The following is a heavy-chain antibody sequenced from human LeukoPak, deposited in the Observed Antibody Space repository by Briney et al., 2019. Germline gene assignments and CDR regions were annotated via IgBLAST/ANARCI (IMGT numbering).Heavy chain of an antibody. CDR2: INPSGGST. J-gene: IGHJ4*02. Sequence: ASVRVSCKASGYTFTSYYMHWVRQAPGQGLEWMGIINPSGGSTSYAQKFQGRVTMTRDTSTSTVYMELSSLRSEDTAVYYCARAPGRELLFGYWGQGTLVTVSS. CDR1: GYTFTSYY. V-gene: IGHV1-46*01. D-gene: IGHD1-26*01. CDR3: ARAPGRELLFGY.